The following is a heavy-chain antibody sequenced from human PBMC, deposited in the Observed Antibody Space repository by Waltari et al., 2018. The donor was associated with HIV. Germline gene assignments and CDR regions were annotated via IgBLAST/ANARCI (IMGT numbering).Heavy chain of an antibody. CDR3: AREGFGFDY. CDR1: GYTFSDYY. V-gene: IGHV1-2*02. Sequence: QVQLVQSGAEVKKPGASVKVSCNASGYTFSDYYTHWVRQAPGQGLEWMGWIDPNSGGTNYAQKFQGRVTMTRDTSTSTAYMELSRLRSDDTAVYYCAREGFGFDYWGQGTLVTVSS. J-gene: IGHJ4*02. CDR2: IDPNSGGT. D-gene: IGHD3-16*01.